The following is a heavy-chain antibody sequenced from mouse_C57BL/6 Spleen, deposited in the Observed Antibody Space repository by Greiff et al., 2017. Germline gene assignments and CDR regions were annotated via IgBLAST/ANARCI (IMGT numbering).Heavy chain of an antibody. CDR2: IDPETGGT. D-gene: IGHD1-1*01. Sequence: QVQLQQSGAELVRPGASVTLSCKASGYTFTDYEMHWVKQTPVHGLEWIGAIDPETGGTAYNQKFKGKAILTADKSSSTAYMELRSLTSEDSAVYYGTAGGHGSSYVEYFDYWGKGTTLTVSS. V-gene: IGHV1-15*01. CDR1: GYTFTDYE. CDR3: TAGGHGSSYVEYFDY. J-gene: IGHJ2*01.